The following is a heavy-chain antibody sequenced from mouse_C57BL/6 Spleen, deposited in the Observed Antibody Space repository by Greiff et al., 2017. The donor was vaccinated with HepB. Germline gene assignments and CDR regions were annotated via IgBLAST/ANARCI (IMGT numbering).Heavy chain of an antibody. D-gene: IGHD2-4*01. J-gene: IGHJ2*01. Sequence: QESGPGLVKPSQSLSLTCSVTGYSITSGYYWYWIRQFPGNKLEWMGYISYDGSNNYNPSLKNRISITRDTSKNQFFLKLNSVTTEDTATDECASSSDYDFDYWGQGTTRTVSS. V-gene: IGHV3-6*01. CDR3: ASSSDYDFDY. CDR2: ISYDGSN. CDR1: GYSITSGYY.